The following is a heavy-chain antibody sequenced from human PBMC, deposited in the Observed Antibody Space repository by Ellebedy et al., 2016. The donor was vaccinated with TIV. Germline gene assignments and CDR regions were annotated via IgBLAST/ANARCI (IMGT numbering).Heavy chain of an antibody. CDR2: IYYSGST. Sequence: SETLSLTCTVSGGSISSSSYYWGWIRQPPGKGLEWIGSIYYSGSTYYNPSLKSRVTISVDTSKNQFSLKLSSVTAADTAVYYCARQRYSGYDYGLDYWGQGTLITVSS. V-gene: IGHV4-39*01. D-gene: IGHD5-12*01. CDR3: ARQRYSGYDYGLDY. J-gene: IGHJ4*02. CDR1: GGSISSSSYY.